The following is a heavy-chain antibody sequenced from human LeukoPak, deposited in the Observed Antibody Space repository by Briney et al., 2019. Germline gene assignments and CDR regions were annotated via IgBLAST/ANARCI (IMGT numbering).Heavy chain of an antibody. D-gene: IGHD6-19*01. V-gene: IGHV3-23*01. J-gene: IGHJ4*02. CDR2: ISGSGGST. CDR1: EFTFSNYW. Sequence: GGSLRLSCAASEFTFSNYWMRWVRQAPGKGLEWVSAISGSGGSTYYADSVKGRFTISRDNSKNTLYLQMNSLRAEDTAVYYCAKDRGISGWYFDYWGQGTLVTVSS. CDR3: AKDRGISGWYFDY.